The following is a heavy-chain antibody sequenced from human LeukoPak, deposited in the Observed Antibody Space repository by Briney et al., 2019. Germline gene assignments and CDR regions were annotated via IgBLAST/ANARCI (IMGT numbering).Heavy chain of an antibody. V-gene: IGHV4-34*01. D-gene: IGHD3-22*01. Sequence: SETLSLTCAVYGGSFSGYYWSWIRQPPGKGLEWIGEINHSGSTNYNPSLKSRVTISVDTSKNQFSLKLSSVTAADTAVYYCARVVYSSSGYSKPYYYYYYYYMDVWGKGTTVTVSS. CDR2: INHSGST. CDR3: ARVVYSSSGYSKPYYYYYYYYMDV. CDR1: GGSFSGYY. J-gene: IGHJ6*03.